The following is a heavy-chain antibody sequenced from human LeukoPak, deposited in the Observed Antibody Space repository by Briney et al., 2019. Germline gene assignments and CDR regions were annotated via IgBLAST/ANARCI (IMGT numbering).Heavy chain of an antibody. J-gene: IGHJ4*02. V-gene: IGHV1-18*01. CDR3: ARVDGPYSGYDRYYFDY. D-gene: IGHD5-12*01. Sequence: ASVKVSCKASGGTFSSYAISWVRQAPGQGLEWMGWISAYNGNTNYAQKLQGRVTMTTDTSTSTAYMELRSLRSDDTAVYYCARVDGPYSGYDRYYFDYWGQGTLVTVSS. CDR1: GGTFSSYA. CDR2: ISAYNGNT.